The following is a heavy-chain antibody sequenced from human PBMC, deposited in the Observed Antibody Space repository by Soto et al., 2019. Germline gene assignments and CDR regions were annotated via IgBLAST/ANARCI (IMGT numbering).Heavy chain of an antibody. J-gene: IGHJ6*03. D-gene: IGHD2-15*01. V-gene: IGHV4-59*01. CDR1: GASISGYY. Sequence: PSETLSLTCTVSGASISGYYWSWIRQPPGKGLEWIGYISYSGSTNHNPSLKSRVTISLDTSQRHFSLRLSSVTAADAAVYYCARAILGRNYYYMDVWGKGTTVTVSS. CDR2: ISYSGST. CDR3: ARAILGRNYYYMDV.